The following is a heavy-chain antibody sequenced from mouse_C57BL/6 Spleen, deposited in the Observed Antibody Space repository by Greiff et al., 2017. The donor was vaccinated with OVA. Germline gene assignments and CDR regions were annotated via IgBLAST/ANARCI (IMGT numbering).Heavy chain of an antibody. CDR1: GFTFSSYA. J-gene: IGHJ4*01. CDR2: ISSGGDYI. D-gene: IGHD2-4*01. CDR3: TAIGYDYGYAIDY. V-gene: IGHV5-9-1*02. Sequence: EVMLVESGAGLVKPGGSLKLSCAASGFTFSSYAMSWVRQTPEKRLEWVAYISSGGDYIYYADNVKGRFTISRDNARNTLYLQMSSLKSEDTAMYYCTAIGYDYGYAIDYWGQGTSVTVSS.